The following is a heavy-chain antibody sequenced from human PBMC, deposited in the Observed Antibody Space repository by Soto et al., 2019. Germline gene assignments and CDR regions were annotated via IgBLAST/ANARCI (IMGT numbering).Heavy chain of an antibody. CDR2: ISGSGGST. V-gene: IGHV3-23*01. CDR1: GFTFSSYA. J-gene: IGHJ4*02. CDR3: AKLGPLRFLEWLAFDY. D-gene: IGHD3-3*01. Sequence: GGSLRLSCAASGFTFSSYAMSWVRQAPGKGLEWVSAISGSGGSTYYADSVKGRFTISRDNSKNTLYLQMNSLRAEDTAVYYCAKLGPLRFLEWLAFDYWGQGTLVTVSS.